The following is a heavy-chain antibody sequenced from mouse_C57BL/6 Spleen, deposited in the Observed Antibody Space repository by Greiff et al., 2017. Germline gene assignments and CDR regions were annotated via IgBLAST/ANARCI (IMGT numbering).Heavy chain of an antibody. CDR2: IDPSDCDT. CDR3: ARSNPYYFDY. Sequence: QVQLQQSGAELVRPGSSVKLSCKASGYTFTSYWMHWVQQRPIQGLEWIGNIDPSDCDTHYNQKFTDKATLPVDKSSSTAYMQLSSLSSEDSAVYYCARSNPYYFDYWGQGTTLTVSS. CDR1: GYTFTSYW. J-gene: IGHJ2*01. V-gene: IGHV1-52*01.